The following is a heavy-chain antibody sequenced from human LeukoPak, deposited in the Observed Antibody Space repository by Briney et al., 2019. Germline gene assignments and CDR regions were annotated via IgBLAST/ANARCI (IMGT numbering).Heavy chain of an antibody. J-gene: IGHJ4*02. Sequence: SETLSLTCTVSGGSISSYYWSWIRQPSGKGLEWIGYIYYSGSTNYNPSLKSRVTISVDTSKNQFSLKLSSVTAADTAVYYCATLTTVTNKGDYWGQGTLVTVSS. D-gene: IGHD4-17*01. V-gene: IGHV4-59*01. CDR3: ATLTTVTNKGDY. CDR2: IYYSGST. CDR1: GGSISSYY.